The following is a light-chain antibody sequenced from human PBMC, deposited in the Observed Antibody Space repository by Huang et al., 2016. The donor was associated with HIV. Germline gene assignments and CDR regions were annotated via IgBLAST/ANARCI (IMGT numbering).Light chain of an antibody. J-gene: IGKJ1*01. V-gene: IGKV3-20*01. Sequence: EIVLTQSPGTLSLSPGERATLSCMASQSVSSSYLAWYQQKPGQAPRLLIAGASSRATGIPDRFSGSGSGTDFTLTISRLEPEDFAVYYCQQYGSSPATFGQGTKVEIK. CDR2: GAS. CDR3: QQYGSSPAT. CDR1: QSVSSSY.